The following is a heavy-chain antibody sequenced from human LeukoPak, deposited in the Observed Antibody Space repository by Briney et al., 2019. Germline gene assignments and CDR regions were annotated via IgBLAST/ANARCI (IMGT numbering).Heavy chain of an antibody. V-gene: IGHV4-4*07. CDR1: GGSISGYY. CDR3: ARNWYFDL. Sequence: SETLSLTCSVSGGSISGYYWSWIPQPPGQGLEWIGRIYTSGSTNYNPPLKSRVTMSVDTSKNQFSLKLTSVTAADTAVYYCARNWYFDLWGRGTLVTVSS. J-gene: IGHJ2*01. CDR2: IYTSGST.